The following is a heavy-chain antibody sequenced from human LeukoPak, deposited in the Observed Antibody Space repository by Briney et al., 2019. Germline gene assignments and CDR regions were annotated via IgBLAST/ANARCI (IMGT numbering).Heavy chain of an antibody. V-gene: IGHV1-18*01. CDR3: AIAHDSSGYYYPPGR. Sequence: EASVKVSCKASGYTFTSYGTSWVRQAPGQGLEWMGWISAYNGNTNYAQKLQGRVTMTTDTSTSTAYMELRSLRSDDTAVYYCAIAHDSSGYYYPPGRWGQGTLVTVSS. CDR1: GYTFTSYG. J-gene: IGHJ4*02. D-gene: IGHD3-22*01. CDR2: ISAYNGNT.